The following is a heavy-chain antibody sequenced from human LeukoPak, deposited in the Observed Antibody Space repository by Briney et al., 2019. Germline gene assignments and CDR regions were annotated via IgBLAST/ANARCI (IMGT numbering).Heavy chain of an antibody. CDR1: GFTFGDYA. V-gene: IGHV3-49*04. D-gene: IGHD3-10*01. CDR2: IRSKAYGGTT. J-gene: IGHJ4*02. CDR3: TRALYYYGSGSYY. Sequence: GGSLRLSCTASGFTFGDYAMSWVRQAPGKGLEWVGFIRSKAYGGTTEYAASVKGRFTISRDDSKSIAYLQMNSLKTVDTAVYYCTRALYYYGSGSYYWGQGTLVTVSS.